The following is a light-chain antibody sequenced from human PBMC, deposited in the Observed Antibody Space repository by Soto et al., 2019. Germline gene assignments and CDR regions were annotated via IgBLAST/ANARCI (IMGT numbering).Light chain of an antibody. Sequence: QSVLTQPASVSGSPGQSITISCTGTSSDVGAYNYVSWYQQHPGKAPKLMIYDVSNRPSGVSNRFSGSKSGNTASLTISGLQAEDEADYYCSSYTSSSTLSVFGTGTKVTGL. V-gene: IGLV2-14*01. CDR3: SSYTSSSTLSV. CDR1: SSDVGAYNY. CDR2: DVS. J-gene: IGLJ1*01.